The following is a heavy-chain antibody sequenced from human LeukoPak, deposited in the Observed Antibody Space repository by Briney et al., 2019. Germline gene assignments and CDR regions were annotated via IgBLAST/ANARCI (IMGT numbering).Heavy chain of an antibody. D-gene: IGHD6-6*01. CDR2: INWNGGKI. CDR1: GFTFDDYA. V-gene: IGHV3-9*03. J-gene: IGHJ4*02. CDR3: KALSSSFAGSSWEY. Sequence: GGSLRLSCAASGFTFDDYAMHWIRQAPGKGLEWVSGINWNGGKIGYADSMKGRFTISRDSAKSSLYLQMNTLRAEDMAFYCAKALSSSFAGSSWEYWGQGTLVTVSS.